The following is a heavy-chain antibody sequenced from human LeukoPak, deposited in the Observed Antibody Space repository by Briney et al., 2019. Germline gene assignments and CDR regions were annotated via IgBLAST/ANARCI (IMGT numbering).Heavy chain of an antibody. Sequence: PGGSLRLSCAASGFTFSDYYMSWIRQAPGKGLEWVSYISSRSSHTNYADSVKGRFTISRDNSKNTLYLQMNSLRAEDTAVYYCAKAGYSSGWRNFDYWGQGTLVTVSS. CDR3: AKAGYSSGWRNFDY. CDR1: GFTFSDYY. V-gene: IGHV3-11*06. D-gene: IGHD6-19*01. CDR2: ISSRSSHT. J-gene: IGHJ4*02.